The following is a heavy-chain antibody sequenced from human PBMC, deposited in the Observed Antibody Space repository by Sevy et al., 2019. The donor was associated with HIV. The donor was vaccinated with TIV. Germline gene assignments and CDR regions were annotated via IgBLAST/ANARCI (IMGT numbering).Heavy chain of an antibody. CDR2: ISHDGSHK. CDR1: GFTFRNYA. D-gene: IGHD6-19*01. J-gene: IGHJ4*02. Sequence: GGCLRLSCAASGFTFRNYAIHWVRQAPGKGLEWVAVISHDGSHKYSADTVKGRFTISRDNSKNTLYLQMNSLRAEDTAIYYCARDPTIYASGWYYFDYWGQGTLVTVSS. CDR3: ARDPTIYASGWYYFDY. V-gene: IGHV3-30*04.